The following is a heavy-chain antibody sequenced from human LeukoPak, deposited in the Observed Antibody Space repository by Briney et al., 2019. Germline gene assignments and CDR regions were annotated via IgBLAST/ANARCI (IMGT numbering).Heavy chain of an antibody. CDR3: TRDPQYSGSYRFDY. D-gene: IGHD1-26*01. CDR1: GFTFGDYA. V-gene: IGHV3-49*03. Sequence: PGGSLRLSCTASGFTFGDYAMSWFRQAPGKGLEWVGFIRSKAYGGTTEYAASVKGRFTISRDDSKSIAYLQMNSLKTEDTAVYYCTRDPQYSGSYRFDYWGQGTLVTVSS. J-gene: IGHJ4*02. CDR2: IRSKAYGGTT.